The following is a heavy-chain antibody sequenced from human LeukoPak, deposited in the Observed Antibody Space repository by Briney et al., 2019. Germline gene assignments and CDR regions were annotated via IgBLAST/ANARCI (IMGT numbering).Heavy chain of an antibody. J-gene: IGHJ5*02. CDR2: IYHSGSA. V-gene: IGHV4-38-2*02. CDR1: GYSISSGYL. Sequence: PSETLSLTCVVSGYSISSGYLWAWIRQSPGKGLEWVGSIYHSGSALYNPSLKSRVTISLETSKNQFSLKLFSVTAADAAVYYCARDPRWLTPDCTTTSCYENYFDPWGQGTLVTVSS. D-gene: IGHD2-2*01. CDR3: ARDPRWLTPDCTTTSCYENYFDP.